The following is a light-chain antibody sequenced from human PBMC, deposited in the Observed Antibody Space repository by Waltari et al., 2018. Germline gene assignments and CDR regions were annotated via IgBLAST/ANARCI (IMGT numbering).Light chain of an antibody. CDR3: ATWDDSLSAGV. CDR2: DDN. Sequence: QSVLTQPPSVSAAPGQEVTISCSGSTSDIGNNYVSWYQQVTGTAPKLLISDDNNRPSGVPDRFSGSKSGTSATLLITGLQTGDEADYFCATWDDSLSAGVFRPGTKVTV. V-gene: IGLV1-51*01. CDR1: TSDIGNNY. J-gene: IGLJ1*01.